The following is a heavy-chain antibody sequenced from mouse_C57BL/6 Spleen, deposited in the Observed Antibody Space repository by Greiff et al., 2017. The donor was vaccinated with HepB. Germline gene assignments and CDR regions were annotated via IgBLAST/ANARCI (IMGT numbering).Heavy chain of an antibody. CDR1: GFTFSSYA. J-gene: IGHJ2*01. D-gene: IGHD1-1*01. Sequence: EVKLMESGGGLVKPGGSLKLSCAASGFTFSSYAMSWVRQTPEKRLEWVATISDGGSYTYYPDNVKGRFTISRDNAKNNLYLQMSHLKSEDTAMYYCARGIYYGSPLDYWGQGTTLTVSS. CDR2: ISDGGSYT. CDR3: ARGIYYGSPLDY. V-gene: IGHV5-4*03.